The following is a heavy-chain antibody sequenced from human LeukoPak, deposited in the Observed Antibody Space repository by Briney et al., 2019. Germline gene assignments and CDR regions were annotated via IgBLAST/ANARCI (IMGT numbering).Heavy chain of an antibody. D-gene: IGHD6-13*01. CDR2: ISGSGAGT. CDR3: AKVNNIAAAGTFDY. J-gene: IGHJ4*02. V-gene: IGHV3-23*01. Sequence: GGSLRLSCAPSGFTFINYAMSWVRQAPGKGLEWVSGISGSGAGTYYADSVKGRFTISRDNSKNTLYLQMNSLRAEDTAVYYCAKVNNIAAAGTFDYWGQGTLVTVSS. CDR1: GFTFINYA.